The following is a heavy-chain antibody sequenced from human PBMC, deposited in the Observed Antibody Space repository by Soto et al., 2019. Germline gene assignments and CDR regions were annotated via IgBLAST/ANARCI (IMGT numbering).Heavy chain of an antibody. V-gene: IGHV4-59*01. D-gene: IGHD3-22*01. CDR2: VYYSGST. J-gene: IGHJ4*02. Sequence: SETLSLTCTVSGGSMRTYYWSWIRQPPGKGLEWIGYVYYSGSTKFNPSLKSRVTISVDTSKNQFSLKLSSVTAADTAVYYCARGEYDSSGYYSFDSWGQGTLATVSS. CDR3: ARGEYDSSGYYSFDS. CDR1: GGSMRTYY.